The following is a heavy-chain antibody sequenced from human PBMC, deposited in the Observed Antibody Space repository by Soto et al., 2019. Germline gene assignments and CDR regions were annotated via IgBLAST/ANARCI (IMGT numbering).Heavy chain of an antibody. Sequence: GGSLRLSCAASGFTFSSYSMNWVRQAPGKGLEWVSYISSSSTIYYADSVKGRFTISRDNAKNSLYLQMNSLRAEDTAVYYCASLYSSGWTRDDYWGQGTLVTVSS. CDR2: ISSSSTI. J-gene: IGHJ4*02. CDR3: ASLYSSGWTRDDY. D-gene: IGHD6-19*01. V-gene: IGHV3-48*01. CDR1: GFTFSSYS.